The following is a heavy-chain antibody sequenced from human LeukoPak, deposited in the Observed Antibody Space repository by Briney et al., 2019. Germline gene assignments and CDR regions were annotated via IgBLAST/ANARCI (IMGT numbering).Heavy chain of an antibody. J-gene: IGHJ4*02. V-gene: IGHV3-13*01. CDR2: IGTAGDT. CDR3: ERRSYRGSYFDY. D-gene: IGHD1-26*01. Sequence: GGSLRLSCAASGFTFSSYDMHWVRQATGKGLEWVSAIGTAGDTYYPGSVKGRFTISRENAKNSLYLQMNSLRAGDTAVYYCERRSYRGSYFDYWGQGTLVTVSS. CDR1: GFTFSSYD.